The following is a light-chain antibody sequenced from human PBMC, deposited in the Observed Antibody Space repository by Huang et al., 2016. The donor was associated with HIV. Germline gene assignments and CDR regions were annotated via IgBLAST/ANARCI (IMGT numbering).Light chain of an antibody. J-gene: IGKJ5*01. V-gene: IGKV1-39*01. CDR3: QQGYSALIT. CDR2: SAS. CDR1: QNINTY. Sequence: DILLTQSPPSLSASVGDRVTITCRASQNINTYLNWYQQKPGKAPNLLIHSASTLQTGVPSRFSGSGSGTDFTLTVNSLQPEDSATYYCQQGYSALITFGQGTRL.